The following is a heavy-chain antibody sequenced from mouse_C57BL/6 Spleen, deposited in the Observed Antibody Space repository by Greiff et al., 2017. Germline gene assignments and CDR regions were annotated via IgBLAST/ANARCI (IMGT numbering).Heavy chain of an antibody. V-gene: IGHV1-82*01. CDR3: ADYDYDGWYFDV. CDR1: GYAFSSSW. J-gene: IGHJ1*03. Sequence: VQLQQSGPELVKPGASVKISCKASGYAFSSSWMNWVKQRPGKGLEWIGRIYPGDGDTNYNGKFKGKATLTADKSSSTAYMQLSSLTSEDSAVYFCADYDYDGWYFDVWGTGTTVTVSS. D-gene: IGHD2-4*01. CDR2: IYPGDGDT.